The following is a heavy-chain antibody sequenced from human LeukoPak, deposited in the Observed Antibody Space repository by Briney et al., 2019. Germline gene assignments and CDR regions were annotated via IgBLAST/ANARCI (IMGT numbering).Heavy chain of an antibody. CDR2: IYPGDSDT. J-gene: IGHJ5*02. CDR1: GSIFTSYW. CDR3: ARSLGSCSTTTCYDNWFDP. V-gene: IGHV5-51*01. Sequence: PGASLKISCQGSGSIFTSYWIGWVRQLPGKGLEWMGIIYPGDSDTRYSPSFQGQVTISADKSISTAYLQWSSLRAEDTAVYYCARSLGSCSTTTCYDNWFDPWGQGTLVTVSS. D-gene: IGHD2-2*01.